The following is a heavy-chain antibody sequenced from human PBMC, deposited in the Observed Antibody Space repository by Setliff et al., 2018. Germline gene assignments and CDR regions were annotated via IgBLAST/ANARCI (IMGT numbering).Heavy chain of an antibody. V-gene: IGHV1-2*02. CDR1: GYTFTSYY. CDR3: AREIRVVVPAAPRYYGMDV. CDR2: INPNSGGT. Sequence: ASVKVSCKASGYTFTSYYMHWVRQAPGQGLEWMGWINPNSGGTNYAQKFQGRVTMTRDTSISTAYMELSRLRSDDTAVYYCAREIRVVVPAAPRYYGMDVWGQGTTVTVSS. D-gene: IGHD2-2*01. J-gene: IGHJ6*02.